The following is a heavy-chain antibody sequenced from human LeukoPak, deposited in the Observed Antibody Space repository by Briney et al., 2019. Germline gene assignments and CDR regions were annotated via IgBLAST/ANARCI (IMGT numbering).Heavy chain of an antibody. CDR1: RFTFSSYA. D-gene: IGHD1-26*01. J-gene: IGHJ6*02. CDR2: ISGSGTST. Sequence: GGSLRLSCAASRFTFSSYAMSWVRQAPGKGLEWVSVISGSGTSTYYADSVRGRFTISRDNSKNTLYLQMNSLRAEDTAIYYCAKVGGDWSGYYYYGLDVWAQGTTVTVSS. CDR3: AKVGGDWSGYYYYGLDV. V-gene: IGHV3-23*01.